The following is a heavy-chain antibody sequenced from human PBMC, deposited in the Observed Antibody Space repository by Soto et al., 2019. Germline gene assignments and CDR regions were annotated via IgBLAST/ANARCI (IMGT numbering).Heavy chain of an antibody. D-gene: IGHD4-4*01. CDR3: ARDPGDYRDYYYMDV. CDR1: GFTFSSYS. V-gene: IGHV3-21*01. Sequence: GGSLRLSCAASGFTFSSYSMNWVRQAPGKGLEWVSSISSSSSYIYYADSVKGRFTISRDNAKNSLYLQMNSLRAEDTAVYYCARDPGDYRDYYYMDVWGKGTTVTVSS. J-gene: IGHJ6*03. CDR2: ISSSSSYI.